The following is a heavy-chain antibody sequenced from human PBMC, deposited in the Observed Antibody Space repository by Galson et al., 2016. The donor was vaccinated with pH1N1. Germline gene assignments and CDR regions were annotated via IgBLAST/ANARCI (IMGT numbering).Heavy chain of an antibody. V-gene: IGHV3-48*01. Sequence: SLRLSCAASGFVFSSCGMNWVRQAPGKGLEWISYISSDGRTIHYAHSVRGRSTISRDNGQSSLFLQMHSLSVEDTAVYVCVRDRGLVDWSLLDYWGQGAQVSVSS. CDR1: GFVFSSCG. CDR2: ISSDGRTI. D-gene: IGHD3/OR15-3a*01. CDR3: VRDRGLVDWSLLDY. J-gene: IGHJ4*02.